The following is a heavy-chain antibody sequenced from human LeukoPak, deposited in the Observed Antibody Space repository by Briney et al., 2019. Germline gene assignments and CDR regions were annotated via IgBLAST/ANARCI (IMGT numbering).Heavy chain of an antibody. CDR1: GFTFCDYY. V-gene: IGHV3-11*04. Sequence: GGSLRLSCAASGFTFCDYYMSWIPQAPGRGRGGVSYISSSGSTIYYADSVKGRFTISRDNAKNSLYLQMNSLRAEDTAVYYCARGLDHHYYFYYMDVWGKGTTVTVSS. D-gene: IGHD1-1*01. CDR2: ISSSGSTI. CDR3: ARGLDHHYYFYYMDV. J-gene: IGHJ6*03.